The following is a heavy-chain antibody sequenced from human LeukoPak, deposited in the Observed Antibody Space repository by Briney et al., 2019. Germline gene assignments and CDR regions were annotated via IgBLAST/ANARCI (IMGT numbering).Heavy chain of an antibody. J-gene: IGHJ6*03. Sequence: SETLSLTCTVSGGSISSSSYYWGWIRQPPGKGLEWIGEINHSGSTNYNPSLKSRVTISVDTSRNQFSLKLSSVTAADTAVYYCARLRAEYCSGGSCYSPNYYYYYYMDVWGKGTTVTVSS. CDR2: INHSGST. D-gene: IGHD2-15*01. V-gene: IGHV4-39*07. CDR1: GGSISSSSYY. CDR3: ARLRAEYCSGGSCYSPNYYYYYYMDV.